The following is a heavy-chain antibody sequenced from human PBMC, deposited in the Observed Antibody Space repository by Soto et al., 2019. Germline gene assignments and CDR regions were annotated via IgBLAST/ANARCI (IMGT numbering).Heavy chain of an antibody. D-gene: IGHD3-3*01. J-gene: IGHJ4*02. V-gene: IGHV3-23*01. CDR1: GFTFSTYA. Sequence: GGSLRLSCVASGFTFSTYAMTWVRQAPGKGLEWVSAISGSGGSTYYADSVKGRFTISRDNSKNTLYLQMNSLRAEDTAVYYCAKNGRVLRFLEWLLTDFDYWGQGTLVTVSS. CDR2: ISGSGGST. CDR3: AKNGRVLRFLEWLLTDFDY.